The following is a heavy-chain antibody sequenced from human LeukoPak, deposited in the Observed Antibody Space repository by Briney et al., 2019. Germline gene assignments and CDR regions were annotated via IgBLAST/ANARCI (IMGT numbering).Heavy chain of an antibody. CDR2: ISWNSGSI. D-gene: IGHD6-13*01. CDR1: GFTFDDYA. J-gene: IGHJ4*02. V-gene: IGHV3-9*01. Sequence: PGGSLRLSCAASGFTFDDYAMPWVRQAPGKGLEWVSGISWNSGSIGYADSVKGRFTISRDNAKNSLYLQMNSLRAEDTALYYCAKDASSSWYYYFDYWGQGTLVTVSS. CDR3: AKDASSSWYYYFDY.